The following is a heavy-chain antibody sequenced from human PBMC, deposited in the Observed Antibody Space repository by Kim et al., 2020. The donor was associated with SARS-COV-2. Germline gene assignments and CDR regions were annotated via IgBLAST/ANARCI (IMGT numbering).Heavy chain of an antibody. V-gene: IGHV3-49*03. CDR3: TRFRDPIDSGSYFRFKMFDY. Sequence: GGSLRLSCTASGFTFGDYAMSWFRQAPGKGLEWVGFIRSKAYGGTTEYAASVKGRFTISRDDSKSIAYLQMNSLKTEDTAVYYCTRFRDPIDSGSYFRFKMFDYWGQGTLVTVSS. CDR1: GFTFGDYA. D-gene: IGHD1-26*01. J-gene: IGHJ4*02. CDR2: IRSKAYGGTT.